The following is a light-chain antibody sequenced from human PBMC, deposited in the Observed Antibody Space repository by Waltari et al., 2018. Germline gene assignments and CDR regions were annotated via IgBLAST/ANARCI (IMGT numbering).Light chain of an antibody. V-gene: IGKV3-20*01. CDR3: QHYVRLPVT. J-gene: IGKJ1*01. CDR2: GAS. Sequence: EIVLTQSPGTLSLSPGARATLSCWASQSVGRSLAWYQQKRGQAPGLLIYGASTRATGIPDRFSGSGSGTDFSLTISRLEPEDFAVYYCQHYVRLPVTFGQGTKVEIK. CDR1: QSVGRS.